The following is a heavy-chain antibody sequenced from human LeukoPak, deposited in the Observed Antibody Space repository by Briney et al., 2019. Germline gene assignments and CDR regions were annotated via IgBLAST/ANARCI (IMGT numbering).Heavy chain of an antibody. CDR3: ARALEMATKWLSYAFDI. J-gene: IGHJ3*02. V-gene: IGHV1-46*01. CDR1: GYTFTSYY. CDR2: INPSGGGT. D-gene: IGHD5-24*01. Sequence: ASLKVSCKASGYTFTSYYMHWVRQAPGQGLEWRGIINPSGGGTSYSQKFQGRVTMTRDTSTSTVYVELSSLRSEDTAVYYCARALEMATKWLSYAFDIWGQGTMVTVSS.